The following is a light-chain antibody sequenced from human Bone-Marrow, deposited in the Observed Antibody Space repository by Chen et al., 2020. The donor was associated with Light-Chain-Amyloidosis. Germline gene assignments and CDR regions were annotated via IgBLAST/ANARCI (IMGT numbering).Light chain of an antibody. V-gene: IGLV2-14*01. CDR2: DVS. CDR1: SSDVGGYNH. J-gene: IGLJ3*02. Sequence: QSALTQPASVSGSPGQSITIPCTGTSSDVGGYNHVSWFQQHPGKAPQLMIYDVSNRPSGVSNRFSGSKSGNTASLTISGLQAEDEADYYCSSYTTSDTHVFGGGTKVTVL. CDR3: SSYTTSDTHV.